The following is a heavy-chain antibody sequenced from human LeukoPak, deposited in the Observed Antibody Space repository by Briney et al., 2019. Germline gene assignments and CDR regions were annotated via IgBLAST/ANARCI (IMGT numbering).Heavy chain of an antibody. CDR2: ISSSSSYI. D-gene: IGHD3-16*02. Sequence: GGSLRLSCAASGFTFSSYSMNWVRQAPGKGLEWVSSISSSSSYIYYADSVKGRFTISRDNAKNSLYLQMNSLRAEDTAVYYCASDDYVWGSYRYTLSPSDYWGQGTLVTVSS. V-gene: IGHV3-21*01. CDR3: ASDDYVWGSYRYTLSPSDY. J-gene: IGHJ4*02. CDR1: GFTFSSYS.